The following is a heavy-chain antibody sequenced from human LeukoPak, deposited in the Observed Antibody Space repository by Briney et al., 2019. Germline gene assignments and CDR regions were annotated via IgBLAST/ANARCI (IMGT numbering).Heavy chain of an antibody. CDR3: ARSNGDYERDGWFDP. CDR2: INPNSGGP. V-gene: IGHV1-2*06. D-gene: IGHD4-17*01. Sequence: ASVKVSCKAAGYTFTGYYMHWVRQAPGQGLEWMGRINPNSGGPNYAQKFQGRVTMTRDTSISTAYMELSRLRSDDTAVYYCARSNGDYERDGWFDPWGQGTLVTVSS. J-gene: IGHJ5*02. CDR1: GYTFTGYY.